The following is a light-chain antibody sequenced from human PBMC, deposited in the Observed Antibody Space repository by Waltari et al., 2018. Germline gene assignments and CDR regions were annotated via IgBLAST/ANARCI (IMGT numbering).Light chain of an antibody. CDR3: CSYAGLGIYV. Sequence: QSGLTQPAAVSGSPGQSITISCTGTSSYLGNYNLVSWYQQYPGKAPKLMVYEVTKRTSGVSDRFSGSKSGNTASLTISGLQSEDEADYYCCSYAGLGIYVFGTGTKVTVL. V-gene: IGLV2-23*02. J-gene: IGLJ1*01. CDR1: SSYLGNYNL. CDR2: EVT.